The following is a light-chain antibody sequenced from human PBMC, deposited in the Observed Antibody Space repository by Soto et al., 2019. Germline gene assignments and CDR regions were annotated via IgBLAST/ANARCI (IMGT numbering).Light chain of an antibody. CDR3: QQYNDWPWT. J-gene: IGKJ1*01. Sequence: EIVMTQSPATLSVSPGERATLSCRASQSVSSNLAWYQQKPGQAPRLLMYDASTRATGIPARFSGSRSGTDFLLTISSLQSEDFALYYCQQYNDWPWTFGQGTKVEVK. V-gene: IGKV3-15*01. CDR1: QSVSSN. CDR2: DAS.